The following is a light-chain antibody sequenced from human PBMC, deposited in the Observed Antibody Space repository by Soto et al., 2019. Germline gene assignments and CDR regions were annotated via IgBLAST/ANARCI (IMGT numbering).Light chain of an antibody. CDR2: SAS. CDR3: QQANRFPPT. Sequence: DIQMPQSPSFMSASVGDRVTITCRASQGISNWLAWYQQEPGKAPELLIYSASTLQSGVPSRFSGSGSGTDFTLTIRSLQPEDFAAYYCQQANRFPPTVGGGTKVDIK. V-gene: IGKV1-12*01. CDR1: QGISNW. J-gene: IGKJ4*01.